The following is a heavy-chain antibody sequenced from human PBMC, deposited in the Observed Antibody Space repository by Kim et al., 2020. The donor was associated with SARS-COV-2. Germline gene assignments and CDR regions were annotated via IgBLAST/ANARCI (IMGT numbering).Heavy chain of an antibody. CDR3: AKDVAIVVVPAAIYFDY. V-gene: IGHV3-23*01. J-gene: IGHJ4*02. D-gene: IGHD2-2*02. Sequence: GKGRCTISRDNTKNTLYLQMNSLRAEDTAVYYCAKDVAIVVVPAAIYFDYWGQGTLVTVSS.